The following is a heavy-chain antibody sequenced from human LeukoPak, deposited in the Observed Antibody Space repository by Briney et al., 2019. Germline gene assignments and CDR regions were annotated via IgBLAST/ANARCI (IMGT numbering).Heavy chain of an antibody. J-gene: IGHJ4*02. D-gene: IGHD3-3*01. CDR3: AKPFLEAYS. Sequence: GGSLRLFCAASGFTFSSYAMTWVRQAPGRGLECVSSISGSGDDTYYADSVKGRFTVSRDNSKNTLYLQRNSLRAEDAAVYYCAKPFLEAYSWGQGTLVTVSS. CDR1: GFTFSSYA. V-gene: IGHV3-23*01. CDR2: ISGSGDDT.